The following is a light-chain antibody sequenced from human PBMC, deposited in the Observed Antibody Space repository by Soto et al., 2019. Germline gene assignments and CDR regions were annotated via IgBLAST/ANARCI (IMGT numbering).Light chain of an antibody. CDR3: CSYRGTYTWV. V-gene: IGLV2-11*01. CDR2: DVS. CDR1: SSDLGGYNY. J-gene: IGLJ3*02. Sequence: QSALTQPRSVSGSPGQSVTISCTGTSSDLGGYNYVSWYQHHPGKAPKVMIYDVSKRPSGVPDRFSGSKSGNTASLTISGLQAEDEADYYCCSYRGTYTWVFGGGTKVTVL.